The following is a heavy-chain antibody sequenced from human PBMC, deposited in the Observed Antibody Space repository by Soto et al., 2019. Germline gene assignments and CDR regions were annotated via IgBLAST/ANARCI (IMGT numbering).Heavy chain of an antibody. Sequence: GGSLRLSCAASGFTFSSYGMHWVRQAPGKGLEWVAVISYDGSNKYYADSVKGRFTISRDNSKNTLYLQMNSLRAEDTAVYYCAKADHFGGVIYGMDVWGQGTTVTVSS. CDR2: ISYDGSNK. V-gene: IGHV3-30*18. D-gene: IGHD3-16*01. CDR3: AKADHFGGVIYGMDV. CDR1: GFTFSSYG. J-gene: IGHJ6*02.